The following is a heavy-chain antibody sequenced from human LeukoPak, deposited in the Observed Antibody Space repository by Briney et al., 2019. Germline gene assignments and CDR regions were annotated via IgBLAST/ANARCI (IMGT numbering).Heavy chain of an antibody. Sequence: GGSLRLSCAASGFTFSSYAMHWVRQAPGKGLEWVAVISYDGSNKYYADSVKGRFTISRDNSKNTLYLQMNSLRAEDTAVYYCARSSYSSSWYGGWFDPWGQGTLVTVSS. D-gene: IGHD6-13*01. J-gene: IGHJ5*02. CDR2: ISYDGSNK. CDR1: GFTFSSYA. V-gene: IGHV3-30*04. CDR3: ARSSYSSSWYGGWFDP.